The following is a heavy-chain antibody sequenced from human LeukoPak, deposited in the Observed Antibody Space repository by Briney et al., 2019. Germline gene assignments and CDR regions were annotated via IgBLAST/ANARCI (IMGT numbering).Heavy chain of an antibody. CDR1: GGSISSYY. CDR2: IYYSGST. D-gene: IGHD3-22*01. CDR3: ARGAWGYYDSSGYYLIFDY. Sequence: PSETLSLTCTVSGGSISSYYWSWIRQPPGKGLEWIGYIYYSGSTNYNPSLKSRVTISVDTSKNRFSLKLSSVTAADTAVYYCARGAWGYYDSSGYYLIFDYWGQGTLVTVSS. V-gene: IGHV4-59*01. J-gene: IGHJ4*02.